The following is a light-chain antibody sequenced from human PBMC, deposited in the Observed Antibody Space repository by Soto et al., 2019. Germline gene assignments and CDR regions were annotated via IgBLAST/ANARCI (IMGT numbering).Light chain of an antibody. J-gene: IGKJ1*01. V-gene: IGKV1-5*03. CDR1: QSISNY. CDR2: KAS. Sequence: DIQMTQSPSTLSASVGDRVTITCRASQSISNYLDWYQQKPGKAPKLLIYKASSLNSGVPSRFSGSGSGTEFTLTISSLQPDDFATYYCQQYNSYSWTFGQGTKVDIK. CDR3: QQYNSYSWT.